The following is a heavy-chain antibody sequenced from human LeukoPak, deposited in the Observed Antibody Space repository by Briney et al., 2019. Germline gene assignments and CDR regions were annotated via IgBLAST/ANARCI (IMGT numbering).Heavy chain of an antibody. CDR2: IWYDGSNK. CDR3: AKEGYYDFWSGPLDY. J-gene: IGHJ4*02. Sequence: GRSLRLSCAASGFTFDDYAMHWVRQAPGKGLEWVAVIWYDGSNKYYADSVKGRFTISRDNSKNTLYLQMNSLRAEDTAVYYCAKEGYYDFWSGPLDYWGQGTLVTVSS. D-gene: IGHD3-3*01. CDR1: GFTFDDYA. V-gene: IGHV3-33*06.